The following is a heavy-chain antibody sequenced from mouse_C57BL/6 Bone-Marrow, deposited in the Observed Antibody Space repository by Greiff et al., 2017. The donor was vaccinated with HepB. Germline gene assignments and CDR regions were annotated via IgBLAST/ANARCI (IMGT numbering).Heavy chain of an antibody. D-gene: IGHD2-4*01. V-gene: IGHV1-26*01. J-gene: IGHJ3*01. CDR2: INPNNGGT. CDR3: ASPMIYYDYGAWFAY. CDR1: GYTFTDYY. Sequence: EVQLQQSGPELVKPGASVKISCKASGYTFTDYYMNWVKQSHGKSLEWIGDINPNNGGTSYNQKFKGKATLTVDKSSSTAYMELRSLTSEDSAVYYCASPMIYYDYGAWFAYWGQGTLVTVSA.